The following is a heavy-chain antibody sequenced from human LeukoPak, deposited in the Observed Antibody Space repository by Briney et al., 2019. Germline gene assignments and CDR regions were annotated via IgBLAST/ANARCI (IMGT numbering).Heavy chain of an antibody. D-gene: IGHD6-19*01. V-gene: IGHV3-23*01. CDR2: ISGSGGST. Sequence: TGGSLRLSCAASGFTFRDFSMHWVRQAPGKGLEWVSTISGSGGSTYYADSVKGRFTISRDNSKNTLYLQMNSLRAEDTAVYYCAKMVHTEQWLVPFDYWGQGTLVTVSS. CDR3: AKMVHTEQWLVPFDY. J-gene: IGHJ4*02. CDR1: GFTFRDFS.